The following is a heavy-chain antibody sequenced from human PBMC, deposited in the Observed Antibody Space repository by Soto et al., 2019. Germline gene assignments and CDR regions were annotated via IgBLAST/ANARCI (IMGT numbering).Heavy chain of an antibody. V-gene: IGHV5-51*01. D-gene: IGHD2-21*01. Sequence: GDSLKISCEGSGYSFSTYWIGWVRQMPGKGLEWMGIIYPGDSDTRYSPSFEGQVTISADKSISTAYLQWSSLKASDTAMYYCASHRSPGTIADYDMCVQRTMVTVSS. CDR2: IYPGDSDT. CDR3: ASHRSPGTIADYDM. J-gene: IGHJ3*02. CDR1: GYSFSTYW.